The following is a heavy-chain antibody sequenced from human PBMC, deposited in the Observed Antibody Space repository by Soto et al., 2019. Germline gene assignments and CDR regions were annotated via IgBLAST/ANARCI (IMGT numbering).Heavy chain of an antibody. D-gene: IGHD3-22*01. Sequence: SETLSLTCTVSGGSISSYYWTWIRQPPGKGLEWIGYIYYSGSTNYNPSLKSRVTISVDTSKNQFSLKLSSVTAADTAVYYCAREGYSSGYYYYYGMDVWGQGTTVTVSS. CDR1: GGSISSYY. J-gene: IGHJ6*02. CDR3: AREGYSSGYYYYYGMDV. V-gene: IGHV4-59*01. CDR2: IYYSGST.